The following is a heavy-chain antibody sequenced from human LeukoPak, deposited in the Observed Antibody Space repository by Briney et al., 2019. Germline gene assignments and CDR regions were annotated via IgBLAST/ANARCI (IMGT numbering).Heavy chain of an antibody. Sequence: SETLSLTCTASGGSLTDGDYYWGWVRQPPGTGLHWLATTWRGASFNSRVTISLDTSQNQFSLRLTSVTASDTAVYYCVRIFGYYQEAMDVWGPGITVTVSS. CDR3: VRIFGYYQEAMDV. CDR2: TWRG. CDR1: GGSLTDGDYY. V-gene: IGHV4-61*08. J-gene: IGHJ6*02. D-gene: IGHD3-3*01.